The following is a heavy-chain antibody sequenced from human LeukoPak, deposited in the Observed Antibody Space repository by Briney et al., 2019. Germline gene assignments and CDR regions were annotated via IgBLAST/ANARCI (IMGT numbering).Heavy chain of an antibody. CDR3: VGGSGWLPGF. CDR2: IKGDGTET. Sequence: GGSLRLSCAASGFIFSTHWMNWVRQAPGKGLEWVAIIKGDGTETLYVDSVKGRFTISRDNTKNSLYSQMNSLRAEDTAVYYCVGGSGWLPGFWGQGVLVTVSS. V-gene: IGHV3-7*01. CDR1: GFIFSTHW. J-gene: IGHJ4*02. D-gene: IGHD6-19*01.